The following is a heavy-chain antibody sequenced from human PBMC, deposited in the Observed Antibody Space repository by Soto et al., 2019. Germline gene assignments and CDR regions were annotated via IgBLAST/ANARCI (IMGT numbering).Heavy chain of an antibody. CDR1: GYTFTSYD. D-gene: IGHD4-17*01. V-gene: IGHV1-8*01. Sequence: ASVKGSCKASGYTFTSYDINWGRQTTGQGLEWMGWMNPNSGNTGYAQKFQGRVTMTRNTSISTAYMELSSLRSEDTAVYYCARRTVTTYAYYYYYMDVWGKGTTVTVSS. CDR2: MNPNSGNT. J-gene: IGHJ6*03. CDR3: ARRTVTTYAYYYYYMDV.